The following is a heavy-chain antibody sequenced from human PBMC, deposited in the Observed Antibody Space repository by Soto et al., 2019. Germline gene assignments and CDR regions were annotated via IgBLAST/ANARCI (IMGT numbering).Heavy chain of an antibody. J-gene: IGHJ6*02. V-gene: IGHV3-30*18. D-gene: IGHD3-10*01. Sequence: QVQLVESGGGVVQPGRSLRLSCAASGFTFSSYGMHWVRQAPGKGLEWVAVISYDGSNKYYADSVKGRFTISRDNSKNTLYLQMNSLRAEDTAVYYCAKDRSSVMVRGAHYYYYGMDVWGQGTTVTVSS. CDR3: AKDRSSVMVRGAHYYYYGMDV. CDR2: ISYDGSNK. CDR1: GFTFSSYG.